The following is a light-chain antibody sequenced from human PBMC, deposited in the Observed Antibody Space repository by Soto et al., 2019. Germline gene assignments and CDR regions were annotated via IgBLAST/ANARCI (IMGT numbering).Light chain of an antibody. CDR3: QQYSTYWT. V-gene: IGKV1-5*03. Sequence: DIQMTQSPSILSASVGDRVTITCRASQSIRTWLAWFQQKPGKAPKLLIYKASSLESGVPSRFSGRGSGTEFTLTISSLQPDDFATYYCQQYSTYWTFGQGTKVEIK. CDR2: KAS. J-gene: IGKJ1*01. CDR1: QSIRTW.